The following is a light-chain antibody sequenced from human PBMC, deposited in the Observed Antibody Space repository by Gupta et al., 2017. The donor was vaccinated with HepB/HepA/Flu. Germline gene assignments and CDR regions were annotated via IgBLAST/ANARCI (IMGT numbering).Light chain of an antibody. CDR2: GVS. J-gene: IGKJ4*01. CDR1: HSVSSN. Sequence: VLTPSPATLSVSPGERGTLSCRASHSVSSNLAWYQQKPGQAPRLLIYGVSTRATGIPARFSGSGSGTEFTLTISSLQSEDFAVYYCQHEDNCPFTFGQGTKVEIK. V-gene: IGKV3-15*01. CDR3: QHEDNCPFT.